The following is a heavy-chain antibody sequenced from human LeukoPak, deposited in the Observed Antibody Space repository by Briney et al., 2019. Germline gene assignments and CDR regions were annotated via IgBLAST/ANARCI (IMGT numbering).Heavy chain of an antibody. CDR3: AKGDGDFLNIDY. CDR1: GFTFSCDA. J-gene: IGHJ4*02. Sequence: QAGGSLRLSCAASGFTFSCDAMTWVRQAPGEGLEWVSTISGSTNYTYYADSVKGRFTISRDNSQNTVSLQMNNLRAEDTAVYYCAKGDGDFLNIDYWGRGTLVTVSS. D-gene: IGHD4-17*01. V-gene: IGHV3-23*01. CDR2: ISGSTNYT.